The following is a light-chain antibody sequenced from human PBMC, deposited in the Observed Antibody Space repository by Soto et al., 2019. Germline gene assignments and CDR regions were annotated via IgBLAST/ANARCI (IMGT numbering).Light chain of an antibody. J-gene: IGKJ5*01. Sequence: EIVLTQSPGTLSLSPGERATLSCRASQSVSSSYLAWYQQKPGQAPRLLIYGASSRPTGIPDRFSGSGSGTDCTLTISRLELEDFAVYYCQQDGSSPPITFGQGTRLEIK. V-gene: IGKV3-20*01. CDR3: QQDGSSPPIT. CDR2: GAS. CDR1: QSVSSSY.